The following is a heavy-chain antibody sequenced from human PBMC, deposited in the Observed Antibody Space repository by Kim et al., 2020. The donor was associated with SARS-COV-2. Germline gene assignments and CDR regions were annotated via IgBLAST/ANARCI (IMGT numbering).Heavy chain of an antibody. V-gene: IGHV3-33*01. Sequence: GGSLRLSCAASGFTFSSYGMHWVRQAPGKGLEWVAVIWYDGSTKYYADPVKGRFTISRDNSRDTLYLQMHSLRAEDTAVYYCARDVTGYSSGPSWYWGQGTLVTVSS. CDR3: ARDVTGYSSGPSWY. J-gene: IGHJ4*02. CDR1: GFTFSSYG. D-gene: IGHD6-19*01. CDR2: IWYDGSTK.